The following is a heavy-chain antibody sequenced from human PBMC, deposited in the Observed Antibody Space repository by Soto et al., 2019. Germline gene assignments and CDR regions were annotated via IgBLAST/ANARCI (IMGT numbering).Heavy chain of an antibody. D-gene: IGHD2-2*01. J-gene: IGHJ4*02. Sequence: GGSLRLSCAASGFTFSNYAMSWVRQTPGKGLEWVSATTGSGGSTYYADSVKGRFTISRDNSKNTLYLQMNTLGAEDTAVYYCAKGSSTSLPYYFDYWGQGTLVTVSS. CDR2: TTGSGGST. V-gene: IGHV3-23*01. CDR3: AKGSSTSLPYYFDY. CDR1: GFTFSNYA.